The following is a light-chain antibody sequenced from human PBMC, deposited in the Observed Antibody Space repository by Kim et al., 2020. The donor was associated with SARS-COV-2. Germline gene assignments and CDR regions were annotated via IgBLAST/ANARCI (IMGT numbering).Light chain of an antibody. Sequence: EIVLTQSPGTLSLSPGERATLSCRASQSVSRSDLAWYQQKPGQAPRLLIYGAFSSPTGIPDRFSGSGSGTDFTLTISRLEPEDFAMYFCQQYGGSPPLTFGGGTKVDSK. CDR1: QSVSRSD. V-gene: IGKV3-20*01. J-gene: IGKJ4*01. CDR2: GAF. CDR3: QQYGGSPPLT.